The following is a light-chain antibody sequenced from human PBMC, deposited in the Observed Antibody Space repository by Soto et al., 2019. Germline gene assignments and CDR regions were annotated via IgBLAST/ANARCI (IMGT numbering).Light chain of an antibody. CDR1: QSVGSNY. V-gene: IGKV3-20*01. CDR3: QQYGSSSWT. Sequence: EIVLTQSPGTLSLSPGESATLSCRASQSVGSNYLAWYQQRPGQAPRLLIYDASSRATGIPDRFSGSGSGTDFTLNIGRLETEDFAVYYCQQYGSSSWTFGQGTKVEIK. CDR2: DAS. J-gene: IGKJ1*01.